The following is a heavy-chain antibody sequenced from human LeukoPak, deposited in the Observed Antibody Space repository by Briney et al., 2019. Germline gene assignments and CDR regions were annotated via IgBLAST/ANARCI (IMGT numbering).Heavy chain of an antibody. CDR2: ISSSGSST. D-gene: IGHD3-10*01. J-gene: IGHJ4*02. CDR3: ARGDLLWFGELLSSFDY. Sequence: PGGSLRLSCAASGFTFSSYAMSWVRQAPGKGLEWVSAISSSGSSTYYADSVKGRFTISRDNAKNSLYLQMNSLRAEDTAVYYCARGDLLWFGELLSSFDYWGQGTLVTVSS. CDR1: GFTFSSYA. V-gene: IGHV3-21*01.